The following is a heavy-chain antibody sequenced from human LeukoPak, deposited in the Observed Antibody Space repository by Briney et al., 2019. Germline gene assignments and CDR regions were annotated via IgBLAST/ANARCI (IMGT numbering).Heavy chain of an antibody. J-gene: IGHJ3*02. CDR2: IYYSGST. V-gene: IGHV4-59*08. D-gene: IGHD3-22*01. CDR3: ARRRPNPYYYDSSGFDAFDI. CDR1: DGSISSYY. Sequence: SETLSLTCTVSDGSISSYYWSWIRQPPGKGLEWIGYIYYSGSTNYNPSLKSRVTISVDTSKNQLSLKLSSVTAADTAVYYCARRRPNPYYYDSSGFDAFDIWGQGTMVTVSS.